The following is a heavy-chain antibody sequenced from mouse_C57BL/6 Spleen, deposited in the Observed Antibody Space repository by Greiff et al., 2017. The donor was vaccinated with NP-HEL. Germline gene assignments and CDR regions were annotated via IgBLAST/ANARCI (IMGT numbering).Heavy chain of an antibody. D-gene: IGHD2-4*01. CDR2: ISSGSSTI. CDR3: ARRRDYYFDV. J-gene: IGHJ1*03. V-gene: IGHV5-17*01. Sequence: EVQLVESGGGLVKPGGSLKLSCAASGFTFSDYGMHWVRQAPEKGLEWVAYISSGSSTIYYADTVKGRFTISRDNAKNTLFLQMTSLRSEDTAMYYCARRRDYYFDVWGTGTTVTVSS. CDR1: GFTFSDYG.